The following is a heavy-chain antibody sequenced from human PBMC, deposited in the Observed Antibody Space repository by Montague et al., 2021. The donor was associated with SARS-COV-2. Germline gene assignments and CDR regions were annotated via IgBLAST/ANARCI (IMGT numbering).Heavy chain of an antibody. CDR2: IFYTGTT. CDR1: GGSVDSGSYF. J-gene: IGHJ4*02. CDR3: ARLQRYVAWFDFDF. V-gene: IGHV4-61*01. Sequence: SETLSLTCAVSGGSVDSGSYFWSWIRQPPGKGLEGIGNIFYTGTTNYNPSLKIRVTISIDTSQNQFSLNLSSVATADTAVYSCARLQRYVAWFDFDFWGQGSLVTVSS. D-gene: IGHD3-9*01.